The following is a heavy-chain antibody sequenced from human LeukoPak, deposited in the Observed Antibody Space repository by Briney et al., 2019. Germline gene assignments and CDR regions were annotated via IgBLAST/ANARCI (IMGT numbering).Heavy chain of an antibody. Sequence: SETLSLTCTVSGGSISSHYWSWIRQPPGKGLGWIGYIDYSGSTNYNPSLKSRVTISVDTSKNQFSLKLSSVTAADTAVYYCARVGGGYNLPYGMDVWGQGTTVTVSS. CDR2: IDYSGST. D-gene: IGHD5-24*01. CDR1: GGSISSHY. V-gene: IGHV4-59*11. CDR3: ARVGGGYNLPYGMDV. J-gene: IGHJ6*02.